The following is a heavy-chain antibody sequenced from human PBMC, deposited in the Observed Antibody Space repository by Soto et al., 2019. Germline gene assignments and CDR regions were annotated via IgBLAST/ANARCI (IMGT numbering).Heavy chain of an antibody. Sequence: LRLSCAASGFTFSSYGMHWVRQAPGKGLEWVAVISYDGSNKYYADSVKGRFTISRDNSKNTLYLQMNSLRAEDTAVYYCAKEAYYYYGMDVWGQGTTVTVSS. CDR3: AKEAYYYYGMDV. CDR1: GFTFSSYG. CDR2: ISYDGSNK. V-gene: IGHV3-30*18. J-gene: IGHJ6*02.